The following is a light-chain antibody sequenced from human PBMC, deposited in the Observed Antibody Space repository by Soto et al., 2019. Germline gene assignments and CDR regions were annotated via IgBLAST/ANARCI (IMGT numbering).Light chain of an antibody. CDR1: QDISNY. CDR2: DAS. V-gene: IGKV1-33*01. Sequence: DIQMTQSPSSLSASVGDRVTITCQASQDISNYLNWYQQKPGKAPKLLIYDASNLETGVPSRFSGSGSGTDFTFTIRSLKPEDIATDYCQQYDNILTFGGGTKVDIK. CDR3: QQYDNILT. J-gene: IGKJ4*01.